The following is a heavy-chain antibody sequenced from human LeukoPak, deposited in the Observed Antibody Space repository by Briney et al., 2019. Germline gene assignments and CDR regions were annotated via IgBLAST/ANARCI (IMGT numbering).Heavy chain of an antibody. J-gene: IGHJ4*02. V-gene: IGHV1-24*01. CDR2: FDPEDGET. Sequence: ASVTVSCTVSGYTLTELSMHWVRQAPGKGLEWMGGFDPEDGETIYAQKFQGRVTMTEDTSTDTAYMELSSLRSEDTAVYYCATDLGEGTAMVSFDYWGQGTLVTVSS. D-gene: IGHD5-18*01. CDR1: GYTLTELS. CDR3: ATDLGEGTAMVSFDY.